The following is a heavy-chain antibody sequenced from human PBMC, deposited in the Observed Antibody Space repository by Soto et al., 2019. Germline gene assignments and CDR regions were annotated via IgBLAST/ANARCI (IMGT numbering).Heavy chain of an antibody. CDR1: GGSISSYY. Sequence: SETLSLTCTVAGGSISSYYWSWIRQPPGKGLEWIGYIYYIGSTNYNPSLKSRVTISVDTSKDQFSLKLSSVTAADTAVYDGASHTAKGSDYWGQGTLVIVSS. J-gene: IGHJ4*02. CDR3: ASHTAKGSDY. CDR2: IYYIGST. D-gene: IGHD5-18*01. V-gene: IGHV4-59*01.